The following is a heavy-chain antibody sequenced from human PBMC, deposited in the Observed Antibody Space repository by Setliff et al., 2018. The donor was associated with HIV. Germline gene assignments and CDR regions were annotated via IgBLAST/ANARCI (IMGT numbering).Heavy chain of an antibody. CDR3: ARGRGYSYGYNAFDI. CDR2: ISSSGNTI. J-gene: IGHJ3*02. CDR1: GFTFSTYT. V-gene: IGHV3-48*04. Sequence: SLKISCAASGFTFSTYTMNWVRQAPGKGLEWVSCISSSGNTIYYADSVKGRFTISRDNAKNSLYLQMNSLRAEDTAVYYCARGRGYSYGYNAFDIWGLGTMVTVSS. D-gene: IGHD5-18*01.